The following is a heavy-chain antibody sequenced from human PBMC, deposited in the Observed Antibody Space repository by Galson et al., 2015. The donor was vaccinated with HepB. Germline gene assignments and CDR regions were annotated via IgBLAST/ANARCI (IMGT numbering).Heavy chain of an antibody. J-gene: IGHJ4*01. CDR3: VRGVRNGWYYFDY. Sequence: SLRLSCAASEFTFSDYGMHWVRQAPGKGLEWVALIWKDGTNKYYADTVKGRFTMSRDNSENTLYLQMNSLRAEDSAVYYCVRGVRNGWYYFDYWGPGAQVTVSS. CDR1: EFTFSDYG. CDR2: IWKDGTNK. D-gene: IGHD6-19*01. V-gene: IGHV3-33*01.